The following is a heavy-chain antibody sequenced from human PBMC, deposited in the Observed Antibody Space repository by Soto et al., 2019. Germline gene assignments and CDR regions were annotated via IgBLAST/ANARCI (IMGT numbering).Heavy chain of an antibody. CDR2: IYPGDSDT. CDR3: AVGGVRGVITRARDYYGMDV. Sequence: PGESLKLSCTGSGYSFTSYWIGWVRQMPGKGLEWMGLIYPGDSDTRYSPSFQGQVTISADQSISTAYLQWSSLKASDTAMYYCAVGGVRGVITRARDYYGMDVWGQGTTVTVSS. J-gene: IGHJ6*02. V-gene: IGHV5-51*01. CDR1: GYSFTSYW. D-gene: IGHD3-10*01.